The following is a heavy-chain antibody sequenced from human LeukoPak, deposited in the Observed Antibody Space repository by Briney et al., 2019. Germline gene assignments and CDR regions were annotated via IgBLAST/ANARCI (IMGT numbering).Heavy chain of an antibody. CDR3: ASDDRGYNFGDY. V-gene: IGHV3-21*01. CDR1: GFTFSSYN. Sequence: GGSLRLSCAASGFTFSSYNMNWVRQAPGKGLEWVSSISSSSRYIHYADSVRGRFTISRDNAKNSLYLQMNSLRAEATAVYYCASDDRGYNFGDYWGQGTLVTVSS. J-gene: IGHJ4*02. D-gene: IGHD5-18*01. CDR2: ISSSSRYI.